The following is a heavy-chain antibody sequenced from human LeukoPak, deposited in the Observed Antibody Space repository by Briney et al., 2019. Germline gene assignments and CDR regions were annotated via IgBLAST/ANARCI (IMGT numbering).Heavy chain of an antibody. D-gene: IGHD3-22*01. CDR3: ARRLERITMIVVVSVFDY. CDR1: GFTFSSYW. CDR2: IKQDGSEK. Sequence: GGSLRLSCAASGFTFSSYWMSWVRQAPGKGLEWVANIKQDGSEKYFVDSVNGPFTISRDNAKNSLYLQMNSLRAEDTAVYYCARRLERITMIVVVSVFDYWGQGTLVTVSS. J-gene: IGHJ4*02. V-gene: IGHV3-7*01.